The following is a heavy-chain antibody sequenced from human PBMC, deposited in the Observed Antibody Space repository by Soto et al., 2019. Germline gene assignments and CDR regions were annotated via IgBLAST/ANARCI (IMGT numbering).Heavy chain of an antibody. J-gene: IGHJ6*02. CDR3: ARDKSGYSYGYPNYYYYYGMDV. D-gene: IGHD5-18*01. CDR2: INPNSGGT. V-gene: IGHV1-2*04. Sequence: ASVKVSCKASGYTFTGYYMHWVRQAPGXGXXXXGWINPNSGGTNYAQKFQGWVTMTRDTSISTAYMELSRLRSDDTAVYYCARDKSGYSYGYPNYYYYYGMDVWGQGTTVTVSS. CDR1: GYTFTGYY.